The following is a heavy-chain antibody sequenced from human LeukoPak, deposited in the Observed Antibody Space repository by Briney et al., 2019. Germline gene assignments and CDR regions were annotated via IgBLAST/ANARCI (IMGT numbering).Heavy chain of an antibody. J-gene: IGHJ4*02. D-gene: IGHD5-18*01. CDR3: ARREGGYHPFDY. CDR1: GGTFSSYA. CDR2: IIPIFGTA. Sequence: SVKVSCKASGGTFSSYAISWVRQAPGQGLEWMGGIIPIFGTANYAQKFQGRVTITADESTSTAYMELRSLRSEDTAVYYCARREGGYHPFDYWGQGTLVTVSS. V-gene: IGHV1-69*13.